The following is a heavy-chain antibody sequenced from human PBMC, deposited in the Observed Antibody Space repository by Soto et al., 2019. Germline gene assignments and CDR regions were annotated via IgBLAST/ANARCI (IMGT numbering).Heavy chain of an antibody. V-gene: IGHV3-73*01. CDR1: GFTFSGSA. CDR3: TRHDPWGSSSWYWWFDP. CDR2: IRSKANSYAT. J-gene: IGHJ5*02. Sequence: PGGSLRLSCAASGFTFSGSAMHWVRQASGKGLEWVGRIRSKANSYATAYAASVKGRFTISRDDSKNTAYLQMNSLKTEDTAVYYCTRHDPWGSSSWYWWFDPWGQGTLVTVSS. D-gene: IGHD6-13*01.